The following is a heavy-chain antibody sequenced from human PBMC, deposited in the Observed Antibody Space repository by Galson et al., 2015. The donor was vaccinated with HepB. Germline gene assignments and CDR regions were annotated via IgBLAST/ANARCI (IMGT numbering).Heavy chain of an antibody. V-gene: IGHV1-69*13. CDR3: ARERVQQQLVVFDY. CDR1: GGTFSSYA. CDR2: IIPIFGTA. D-gene: IGHD6-13*01. Sequence: SVKVSCKASGGTFSSYAISWVRQAPGQGLEWMGGIIPIFGTANYAQKFQGRATITADESTSTAYMELSSLRSEDTAVYYCARERVQQQLVVFDYWGQGTLVTVSS. J-gene: IGHJ4*02.